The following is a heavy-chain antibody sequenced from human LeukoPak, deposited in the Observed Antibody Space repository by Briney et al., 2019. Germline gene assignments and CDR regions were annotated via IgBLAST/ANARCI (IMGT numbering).Heavy chain of an antibody. CDR2: ITTTGDI. D-gene: IGHD2-2*01. V-gene: IGHV3-69-1*01. CDR3: ARDLAGYCSSTSCSDV. CDR1: GFYFSDYT. J-gene: IGHJ6*04. Sequence: GGSLRLSCAASGFYFSDYTMWWVRQAPEKGLEWVSLITTTGDIHYADSVKGRFTISRDSAKNSLYLQMNSLRAEDTAVYYCARDLAGYCSSTSCSDVWGKGTTVTASS.